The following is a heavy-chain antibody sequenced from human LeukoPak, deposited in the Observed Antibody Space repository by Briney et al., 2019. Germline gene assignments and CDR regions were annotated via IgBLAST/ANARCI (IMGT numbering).Heavy chain of an antibody. V-gene: IGHV3-23*01. CDR1: GFTFSSYA. Sequence: GGSLRLSCAASGFTFSSYAMNWVRQAQGKGMEWVSGISDTGSGTHYADSVKGRFTISRDNSKNTLYLQMNSLRAEDTAVYYCAKDRQSGSPRFCHYFDHWGQGTLVTVSS. CDR3: AKDRQSGSPRFCHYFDH. J-gene: IGHJ4*02. CDR2: ISDTGSGT. D-gene: IGHD1-26*01.